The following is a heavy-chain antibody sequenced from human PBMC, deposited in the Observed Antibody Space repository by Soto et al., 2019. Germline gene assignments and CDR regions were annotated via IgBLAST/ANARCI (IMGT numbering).Heavy chain of an antibody. CDR3: ARGVDTAMVDA. CDR2: INHSGST. V-gene: IGHV4-34*01. J-gene: IGHJ5*02. CDR1: GGSFSGYY. D-gene: IGHD5-18*01. Sequence: PSETLSLTCAVYGGSFSGYYWSGIRQPPGKGLEWIGEINHSGSTNYNPSLKSRVTISVDTSKNQFSLKLSSVTAADTAVYYCARGVDTAMVDAWGQGTLVTVSS.